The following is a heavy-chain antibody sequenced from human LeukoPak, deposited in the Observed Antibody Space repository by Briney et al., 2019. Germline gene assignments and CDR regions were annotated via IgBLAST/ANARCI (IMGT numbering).Heavy chain of an antibody. J-gene: IGHJ4*02. CDR1: GGSFSGYY. D-gene: IGHD3-22*01. CDR2: INHSGST. V-gene: IGHV4-34*01. Sequence: PSETLSLTCAVYGGSFSGYYWSWIRQPPGKGLEWIGDINHSGSTNYNPSLKSRVTISVDTSKNQFSLKLSSVTAADTAVYYCARARQYYYDSSGYFDYSGQGTLVTVSS. CDR3: ARARQYYYDSSGYFDY.